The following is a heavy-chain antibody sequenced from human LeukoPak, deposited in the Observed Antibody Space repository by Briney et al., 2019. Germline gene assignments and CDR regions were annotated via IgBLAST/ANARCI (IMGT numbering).Heavy chain of an antibody. J-gene: IGHJ5*02. Sequence: PGGSLRLSCERSGFTISNSWMSWVRQAPGKGLEWVANIRQDGSEKYYVDSVKGRFTISRDNAKNSLYLQMNSLRGEDTAVYYCARRYSSSWSGFDPWGQGTLVTVSS. CDR2: IRQDGSEK. V-gene: IGHV3-7*04. CDR3: ARRYSSSWSGFDP. D-gene: IGHD6-13*01. CDR1: GFTISNSW.